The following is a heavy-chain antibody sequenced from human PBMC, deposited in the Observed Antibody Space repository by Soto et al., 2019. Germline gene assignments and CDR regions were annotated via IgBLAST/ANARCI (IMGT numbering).Heavy chain of an antibody. V-gene: IGHV3-21*01. CDR1: GFTFSSYS. J-gene: IGHJ4*02. D-gene: IGHD3-22*01. Sequence: EVQLVESGGGLVKPGGSLRLSCAASGFTFSSYSMNWVRQAPGKGLEWVSSISSSSSYIYYADSVKGRFTISRDNAKNSLYLQMNSLRAEDTAVYYCATEKHYFDTGGYYYWVQGTLVTVSS. CDR2: ISSSSSYI. CDR3: ATEKHYFDTGGYYY.